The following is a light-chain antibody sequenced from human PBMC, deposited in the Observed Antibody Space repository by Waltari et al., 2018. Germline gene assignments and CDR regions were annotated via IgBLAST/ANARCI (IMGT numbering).Light chain of an antibody. V-gene: IGLV4-69*01. CDR1: SGHSSNI. Sequence: QLVLTQSPSASASLGASVKLTCTLSSGHSSNIIAWLQQQPEKGPRYLMKVTSDGSHSKGDEIPDRFSGSSSGARRYLTSSSLQSEDEADYYCQTGGHGTWVFGGGTKLTVL. J-gene: IGLJ3*02. CDR2: VTSDGSH. CDR3: QTGGHGTWV.